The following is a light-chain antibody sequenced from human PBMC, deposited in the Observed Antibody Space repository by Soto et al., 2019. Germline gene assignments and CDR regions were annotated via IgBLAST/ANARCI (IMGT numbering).Light chain of an antibody. V-gene: IGKV3-20*01. Sequence: EIVLTQSTGTLSLSPGERATLSCRASQSVSSSYLAWYQQKPGQAPRLLIYVASSRATGIPDRFSGSGSGTDFTLTISRLEPEDFAVYYCQQYNSSPYTFGQGTKLEIK. CDR1: QSVSSSY. CDR2: VAS. CDR3: QQYNSSPYT. J-gene: IGKJ2*01.